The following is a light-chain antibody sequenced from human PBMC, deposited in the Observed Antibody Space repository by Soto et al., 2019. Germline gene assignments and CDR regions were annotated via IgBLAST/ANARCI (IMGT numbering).Light chain of an antibody. CDR1: QSLLHSNGYYY. V-gene: IGKV2-28*01. Sequence: IVMTQSPLSLPVTPGEPASISCRSSQSLLHSNGYYYLDWYLQKPGQSPQLLIYLGSNRASGVPDRLSGSGSGTDFTLKISRVETEDVGVYYCMQALQTPWTFGQGTKVQIK. CDR3: MQALQTPWT. J-gene: IGKJ1*01. CDR2: LGS.